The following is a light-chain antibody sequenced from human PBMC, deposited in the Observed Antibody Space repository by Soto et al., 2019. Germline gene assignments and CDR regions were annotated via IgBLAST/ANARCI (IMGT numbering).Light chain of an antibody. Sequence: QSALTQPASVSGSPGQSITISCTGTSSDVGGYSYVSWYQQLPGKAPKLMIYDVSDRPSGVSNRFSGSKSGNTASLTISGLQAEADADYYCSSYTSSSLYVFGTGTKVTVL. J-gene: IGLJ1*01. V-gene: IGLV2-14*01. CDR2: DVS. CDR3: SSYTSSSLYV. CDR1: SSDVGGYSY.